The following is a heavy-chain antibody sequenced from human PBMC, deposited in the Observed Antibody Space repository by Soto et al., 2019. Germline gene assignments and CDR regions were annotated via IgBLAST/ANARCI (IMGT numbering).Heavy chain of an antibody. CDR1: GFTFSNAW. CDR3: TTDQHTYYDTTFDY. Sequence: SCKASGFTFSNAWMSWVRQAPGKGLEWVGRIKSKTDGGTTDYAAPVKGRFTISRDDSKNTLYLQMNSLKTEDTAVYYCTTDQHTYYDTTFDYWGQGTLVTVSS. J-gene: IGHJ4*02. D-gene: IGHD3-9*01. CDR2: IKSKTDGGTT. V-gene: IGHV3-15*01.